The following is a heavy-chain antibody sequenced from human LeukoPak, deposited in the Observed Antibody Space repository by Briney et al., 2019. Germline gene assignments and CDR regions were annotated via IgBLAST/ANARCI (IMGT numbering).Heavy chain of an antibody. D-gene: IGHD5-18*01. CDR3: ARPGVGSGRYGAFDT. V-gene: IGHV4-59*08. CDR1: GGSISSYY. J-gene: IGHJ3*02. Sequence: PSETLSLTCTVSGGSISSYYWSWIRQPPGKGLEWIGYIYYSGSTNYNPSLESRVTMSVDTSKNQFSLKLRSVTAADTAVYYCARPGVGSGRYGAFDTWGQGTMVTGSS. CDR2: IYYSGST.